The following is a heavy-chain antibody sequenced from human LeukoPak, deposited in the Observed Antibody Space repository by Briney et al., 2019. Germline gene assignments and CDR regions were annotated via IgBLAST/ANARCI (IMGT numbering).Heavy chain of an antibody. D-gene: IGHD4-17*01. V-gene: IGHV3-74*01. J-gene: IGHJ5*02. CDR2: INSDGSSA. CDR3: VRDRYGDYPIDP. CDR1: GFTFSNYW. Sequence: PGGSVRLSCAASGFTFSNYWLHWVRQAPGKGLVWVSRINSDGSSATYADSVKGRFTISRDNAKNTLYLQMNSLRAEDTAVYHCVRDRYGDYPIDPWAQGTLVTVSS.